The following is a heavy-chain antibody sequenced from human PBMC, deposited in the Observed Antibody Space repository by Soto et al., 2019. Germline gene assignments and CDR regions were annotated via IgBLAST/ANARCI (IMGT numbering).Heavy chain of an antibody. V-gene: IGHV4-34*01. Sequence: QVQLQQWGAGLLKPSETLSLTCAVYGGSSSGYYWSWIRQPPGKGLEWIGEMNHSGRTNYNPSLKSRVTISVDTSKNQFSLKLSSVTAADTAVYYCARRRNYYDSSGYYYNWFDPWGQGTLVTVSS. D-gene: IGHD3-22*01. CDR3: ARRRNYYDSSGYYYNWFDP. J-gene: IGHJ5*02. CDR2: MNHSGRT. CDR1: GGSSSGYY.